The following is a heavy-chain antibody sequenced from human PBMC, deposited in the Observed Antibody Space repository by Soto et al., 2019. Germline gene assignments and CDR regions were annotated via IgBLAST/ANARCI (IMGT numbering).Heavy chain of an antibody. V-gene: IGHV1-69*08. CDR1: GGTFSDFT. Sequence: QVQLVQSGAEVKKPGSSVKVSCTAFGGTFSDFTISWVRQAPGQGLEWVGRVIPILGASTYARKFQGRATITADKATRTAYMELSSLRSEDTAVYYCANRYGNGSFAYFENWGQGTQVTVSS. CDR2: VIPILGAS. CDR3: ANRYGNGSFAYFEN. D-gene: IGHD5-18*01. J-gene: IGHJ4*02.